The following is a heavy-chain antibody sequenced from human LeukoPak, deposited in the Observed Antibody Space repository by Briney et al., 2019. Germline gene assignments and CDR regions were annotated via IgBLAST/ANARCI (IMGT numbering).Heavy chain of an antibody. CDR1: GFTFSSYW. CDR2: IKEDGSEK. D-gene: IGHD1-1*01. J-gene: IGHJ4*02. Sequence: GGSLRLSCAASGFTFSSYWMSWIRQAPGKGLEWVANIKEDGSEKYYVDSVRGRFTISRDNAKNSLSLQMNSLRAEDTAVYYCARDRTGNDYWGQGALVTASS. CDR3: ARDRTGNDY. V-gene: IGHV3-7*01.